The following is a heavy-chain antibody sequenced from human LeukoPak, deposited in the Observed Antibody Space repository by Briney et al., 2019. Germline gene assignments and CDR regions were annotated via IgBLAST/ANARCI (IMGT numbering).Heavy chain of an antibody. CDR1: GFTFSGSA. CDR3: TRHFDVVVVAATPEFDY. CDR2: IRSKANSYAT. Sequence: GGPLRLSCAASGFTFSGSAMHWVRQASGKGLEWVGRIRSKANSYATAYAASVKGRFTISRDDSKNTAYLQMNSLKTEDTAVYYCTRHFDVVVVAATPEFDYWGQGTLVTVSS. D-gene: IGHD2-15*01. V-gene: IGHV3-73*01. J-gene: IGHJ4*02.